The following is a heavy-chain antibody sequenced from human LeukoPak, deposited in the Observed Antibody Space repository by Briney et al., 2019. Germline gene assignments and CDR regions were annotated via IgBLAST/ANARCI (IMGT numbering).Heavy chain of an antibody. CDR1: GGSFSGYY. V-gene: IGHV4-34*01. CDR3: ARLKEDYGGNPGHFDY. Sequence: PSETLSLTCAVYGGSFSGYYWSWIRQPPGKGLEWIGEINHSGSTNYNPSLKSRVTISVDTSKNQFSLKLSSVTAADTAVYYCARLKEDYGGNPGHFDYWGQGTLVTVSS. J-gene: IGHJ4*02. D-gene: IGHD4-23*01. CDR2: INHSGST.